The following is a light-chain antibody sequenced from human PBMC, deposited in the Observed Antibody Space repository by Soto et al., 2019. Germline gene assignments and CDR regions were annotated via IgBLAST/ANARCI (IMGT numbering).Light chain of an antibody. CDR3: QQYGDSPLT. J-gene: IGKJ3*01. CDR2: GAS. CDR1: QNVSSNL. V-gene: IGKV3-20*01. Sequence: TLLTQSPGTLSLSPGESATLSCKASQNVSSNLLVWYKQHPGQAPRLLIYGASSRATGIPDRFSGSGSGTEFTLTISRLQPEDFGVYYCQQYGDSPLTSGPGTKVDI.